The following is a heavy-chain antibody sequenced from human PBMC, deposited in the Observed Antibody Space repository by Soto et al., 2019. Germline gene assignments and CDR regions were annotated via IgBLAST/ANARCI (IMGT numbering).Heavy chain of an antibody. CDR3: AKLPRYYDSSGLDY. CDR2: ISYDGSNK. J-gene: IGHJ4*02. CDR1: GFTFSGYG. V-gene: IGHV3-30*18. Sequence: GGSLRLSCAASGFTFSGYGMHWVRQSPGKGLEWVAVISYDGSNKYYADSVKGRFTISRDNSKNTLYLQMNSLRAEDTAVYYCAKLPRYYDSSGLDYWGQGTLVTVSS. D-gene: IGHD3-22*01.